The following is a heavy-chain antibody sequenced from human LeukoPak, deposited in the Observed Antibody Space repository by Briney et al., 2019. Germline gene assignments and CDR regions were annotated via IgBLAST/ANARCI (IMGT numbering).Heavy chain of an antibody. Sequence: SETLSLTCAVYGGSLSGYYWSWIRQPPGKGLEWIGEINHSGSTNYNPSLKSRVTISVDTSKNQFSLKLSSVTAADTAVYYCARENSGSYGWFDPWGQGTLVTVSS. V-gene: IGHV4-34*01. CDR2: INHSGST. D-gene: IGHD1-26*01. CDR3: ARENSGSYGWFDP. J-gene: IGHJ5*02. CDR1: GGSLSGYY.